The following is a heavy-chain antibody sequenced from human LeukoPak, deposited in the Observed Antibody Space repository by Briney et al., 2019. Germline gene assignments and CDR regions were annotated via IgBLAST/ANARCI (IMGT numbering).Heavy chain of an antibody. CDR1: GYTFTSYD. D-gene: IGHD1-7*01. CDR2: MNPNSGNT. CDR3: ARGTDWNSPVGMDV. V-gene: IGHV1-8*01. Sequence: ASVKVSCKASGYTFTSYDSNWVRQATGQGLEWMGWMNPNSGNTGYAQKFRGRVTMTRNTSISTAYMELSSLRSEDTAVYYCARGTDWNSPVGMDVWGQGTTVTVSS. J-gene: IGHJ6*02.